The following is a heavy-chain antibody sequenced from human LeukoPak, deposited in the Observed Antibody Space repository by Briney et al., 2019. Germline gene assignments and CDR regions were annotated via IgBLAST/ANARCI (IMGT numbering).Heavy chain of an antibody. V-gene: IGHV3-23*01. D-gene: IGHD3-3*01. CDR2: ISGSGGST. CDR1: GFTFSSYA. Sequence: GGSLRLSCAASGFTFSSYAMSWVRQAPGKGLEWVSAISGSGGSTYYADSVKGRFTISRDNSKNTLYLQMNSLRAEDTAVYYCAKDQKTSIFGVVPDAFDIWGQGTMVTVSS. J-gene: IGHJ3*02. CDR3: AKDQKTSIFGVVPDAFDI.